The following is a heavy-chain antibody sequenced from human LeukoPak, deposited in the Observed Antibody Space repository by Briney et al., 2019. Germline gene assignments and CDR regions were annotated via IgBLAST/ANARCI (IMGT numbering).Heavy chain of an antibody. J-gene: IGHJ4*02. D-gene: IGHD3-22*01. CDR2: IISKANSYAT. Sequence: PGGSLRLSSAPSRFTFIGSAMHWVRQASGEGLEWVGRIISKANSYATAHAASVTGRLTISRDASKNTACLQMNSLKTEDTAVYYCTSRGYYYDNSGYLDYWGQGTLVTVSS. CDR1: RFTFIGSA. CDR3: TSRGYYYDNSGYLDY. V-gene: IGHV3-73*01.